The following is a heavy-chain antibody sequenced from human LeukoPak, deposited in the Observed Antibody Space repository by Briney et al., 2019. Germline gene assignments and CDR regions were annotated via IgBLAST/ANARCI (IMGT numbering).Heavy chain of an antibody. Sequence: GGSLRLSCAASGFTFSDYYMSWIRQAPGKGLEWVSYISSSSSYTNYADSVKGRFTISGDNAKNSLYLQMNSLRAEDTAVYYCARDGDRIAVAGQHYYYYGMDVWGKGTTVTVSS. V-gene: IGHV3-11*06. CDR3: ARDGDRIAVAGQHYYYYGMDV. CDR2: ISSSSSYT. CDR1: GFTFSDYY. J-gene: IGHJ6*04. D-gene: IGHD6-19*01.